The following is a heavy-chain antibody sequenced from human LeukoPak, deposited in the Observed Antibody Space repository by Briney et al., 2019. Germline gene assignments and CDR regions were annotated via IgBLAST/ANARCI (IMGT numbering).Heavy chain of an antibody. D-gene: IGHD3-10*01. CDR3: ARDRRGYFDY. J-gene: IGHJ4*02. V-gene: IGHV4-4*07. Sequence: SETLSLTCTVSGSISSYYWSWIRQPPGKGLEWIGYIYTSGSTNYNPSLKSRVTMSVDTSKNQFSLKLSSVTAADTAVYYCARDRRGYFDYWGQGTLVTVSS. CDR1: GSISSYY. CDR2: IYTSGST.